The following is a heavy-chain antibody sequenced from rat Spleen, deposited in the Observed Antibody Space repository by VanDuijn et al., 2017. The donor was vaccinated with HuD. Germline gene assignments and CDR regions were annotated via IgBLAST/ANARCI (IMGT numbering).Heavy chain of an antibody. CDR2: INTDGGRT. J-gene: IGHJ3*01. D-gene: IGHD4-5*01. V-gene: IGHV5-58*01. Sequence: VQLKESGPGPVQPSQTLSLTCTVSGFSLIRYNVHWVRQPPGKGLEWVSSINTDGGRTYYQDSVKGRFTIARDNAENTVYLQMNSLRSEDTATYYCAREEFGVTFAYWGQGTLVTVSS. CDR3: AREEFGVTFAY. CDR1: GFSLIRYN.